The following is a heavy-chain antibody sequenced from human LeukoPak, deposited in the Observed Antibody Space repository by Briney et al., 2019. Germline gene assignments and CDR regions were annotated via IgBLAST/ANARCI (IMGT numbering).Heavy chain of an antibody. Sequence: SETLSLTCAVYGGSFSGYYWSWIRQPPGKGLEWIGEINHSGSTNYNPSLKSRVTISVDTSKNQFSLKLSSVTAADTAVYYCARTPFFGVGNPKYYYYYGMDVWGQGTTVTVSS. D-gene: IGHD3-3*01. CDR1: GGSFSGYY. J-gene: IGHJ6*02. CDR2: INHSGST. CDR3: ARTPFFGVGNPKYYYYYGMDV. V-gene: IGHV4-34*01.